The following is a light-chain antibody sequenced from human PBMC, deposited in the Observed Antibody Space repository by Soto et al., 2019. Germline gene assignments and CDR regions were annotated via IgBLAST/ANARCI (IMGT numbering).Light chain of an antibody. V-gene: IGKV3-11*01. CDR3: QQRSNWPIT. CDR1: QSVSSY. J-gene: IGKJ5*01. CDR2: DAS. Sequence: EIVLTQSPATLSLSPGERATLSCRASQSVSSYLAWYQQKPGQAPRLLIYDASNRATGIPARFSGSGSGTDFTLTISGLEPEDFAVYYCQQRSNWPITFGRGTRLEIK.